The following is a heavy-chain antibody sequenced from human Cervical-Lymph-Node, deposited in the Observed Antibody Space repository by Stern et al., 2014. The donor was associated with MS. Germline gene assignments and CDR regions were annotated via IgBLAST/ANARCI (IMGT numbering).Heavy chain of an antibody. V-gene: IGHV1-3*01. D-gene: IGHD4-17*01. J-gene: IGHJ3*02. CDR1: GYTFTKYA. Sequence: VQLVESGAEVKKPGASVKVSCKASGYTFTKYAVHWVRQAPGQRLEWMGWINAGNGDTKYSQKFQGRVTITRDTSASTVYMELSSLRSEDTAVYYCATSTVNAFDIWGQGTVVIVSS. CDR2: INAGNGDT. CDR3: ATSTVNAFDI.